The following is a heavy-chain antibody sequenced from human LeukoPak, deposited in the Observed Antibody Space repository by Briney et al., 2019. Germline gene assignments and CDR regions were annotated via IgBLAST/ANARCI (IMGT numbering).Heavy chain of an antibody. CDR3: ARESYDILTGYYGGSFDY. CDR2: IKQDGSEK. V-gene: IGHV3-7*01. CDR1: GFTFSSYW. Sequence: GGSLRLSRAASGFTFSSYWMSWVRQAPGKGLEWVANIKQDGSEKYYVDSVKGRFTISRDNAKNSLYLQMNSLRAEDTAVYYCARESYDILTGYYGGSFDYWGQGTLVTVSS. D-gene: IGHD3-9*01. J-gene: IGHJ4*02.